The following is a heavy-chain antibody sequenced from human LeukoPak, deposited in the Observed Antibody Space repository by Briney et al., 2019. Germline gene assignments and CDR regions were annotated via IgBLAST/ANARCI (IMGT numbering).Heavy chain of an antibody. CDR2: ISSSSSYI. CDR1: GFTFSSYS. Sequence: GGSLRLSCAASGFTFSSYSMNWVRQAPGKGLEWVSSISSSSSYIYYADSVKDRFTISRDNAKNSLYLQMNSLRAEDTAVYYCARDRGLIFDYWGQGTLVTVSS. D-gene: IGHD3-10*01. V-gene: IGHV3-21*01. J-gene: IGHJ4*02. CDR3: ARDRGLIFDY.